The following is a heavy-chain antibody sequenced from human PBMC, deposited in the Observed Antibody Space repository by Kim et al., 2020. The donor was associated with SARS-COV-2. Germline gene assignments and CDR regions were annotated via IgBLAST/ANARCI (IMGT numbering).Heavy chain of an antibody. V-gene: IGHV1-2*02. J-gene: IGHJ5*02. CDR1: GYTFTGYY. D-gene: IGHD3-10*01. CDR3: ARDALLLWFGESGWFDP. CDR2: INPNSGGT. Sequence: ASVKVSCKASGYTFTGYYMHWVRQAPGQGLEWMGWINPNSGGTNYAQKFQGRVTMTRDTSISTAYMELSRLRSDDTAVYYCARDALLLWFGESGWFDPWGQGTLVTVSS.